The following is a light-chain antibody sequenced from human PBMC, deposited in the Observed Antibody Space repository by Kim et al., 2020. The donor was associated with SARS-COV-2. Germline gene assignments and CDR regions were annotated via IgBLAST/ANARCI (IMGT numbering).Light chain of an antibody. J-gene: IGKJ2*01. CDR1: QYIDNW. CDR2: DAS. CDR3: QHRRTWPLT. V-gene: IGKV3-11*01. Sequence: EIVLTQSPATLSLSPGERATLSCRASQYIDNWLAWYQQKPGQVPRLLIYDASNRATGIPARFSGSGSGTDFTLTISSLEPEDFAVYYCQHRRTWPLTFGQWTKLEI.